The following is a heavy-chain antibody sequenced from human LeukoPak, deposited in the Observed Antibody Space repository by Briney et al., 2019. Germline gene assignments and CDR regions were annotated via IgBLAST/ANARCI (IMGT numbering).Heavy chain of an antibody. D-gene: IGHD3-3*01. J-gene: IGHJ6*03. CDR3: ARDGTIFGYWNYYMDV. V-gene: IGHV1-2*06. CDR2: INPNSGGT. CDR1: GYTFTGHY. Sequence: ASVKVSCKASGYTFTGHYMQWVRQAPGQGLEWMGRINPNSGGTNYAQKYQGRVTMTRDTSISTAYMELSRLRSDDTAVYYCARDGTIFGYWNYYMDVWGKGTTVTVSS.